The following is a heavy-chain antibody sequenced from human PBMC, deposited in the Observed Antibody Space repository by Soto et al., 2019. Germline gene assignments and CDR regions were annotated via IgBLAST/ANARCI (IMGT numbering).Heavy chain of an antibody. D-gene: IGHD3-16*01. V-gene: IGHV3-53*02. J-gene: IGHJ6*02. CDR3: ARQIYDGPFHYYGLDV. CDR2: IYSDHTT. Sequence: EVQLVETGGGLIQPGGSLSLSCAVSGFTVTSSYMTWVRQAPGKGLEWVSLIYSDHTTYYADFVEGRFTISRDSSENTLYLHMDSLRAEDTAVYFCARQIYDGPFHYYGLDVWGQGTTVTVSS. CDR1: GFTVTSSY.